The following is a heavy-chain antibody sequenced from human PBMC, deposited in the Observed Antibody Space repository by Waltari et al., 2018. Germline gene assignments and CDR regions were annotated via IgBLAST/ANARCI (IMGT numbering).Heavy chain of an antibody. J-gene: IGHJ6*03. CDR2: INHNASP. CDR3: ARGWLQVAPPYYYYMDV. V-gene: IGHV4-34*01. CDR1: GGSFSGYY. D-gene: IGHD6-19*01. Sequence: QVQLLQWGAGLLKPSETLSLTCAVYGGSFSGYYCSWLRQLPGKGLEWLGAINHNASPDYNPSLKSRATISIETSKNQFSLKLDSVTAADTGVYYCARGWLQVAPPYYYYMDVWDRGTAVTVSS.